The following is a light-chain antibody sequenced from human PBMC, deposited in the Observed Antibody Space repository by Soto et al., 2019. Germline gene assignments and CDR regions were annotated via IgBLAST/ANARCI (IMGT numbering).Light chain of an antibody. CDR2: AAS. Sequence: DIQMTQSPSSLSASVGDRVTITCRASQSISSYLNWYQQKPGKAPNLLIYAASSWQSGVPSKFSGSGSGTDFTLTISSLQPEDFATYYCQQSYRSPFTFGPGTKVDSK. J-gene: IGKJ3*01. CDR1: QSISSY. V-gene: IGKV1-39*01. CDR3: QQSYRSPFT.